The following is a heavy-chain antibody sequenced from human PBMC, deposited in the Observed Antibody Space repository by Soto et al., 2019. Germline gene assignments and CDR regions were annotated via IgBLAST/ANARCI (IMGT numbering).Heavy chain of an antibody. CDR3: ARTGDRSSSFSRYFQH. CDR2: INHSGST. V-gene: IGHV4-34*01. J-gene: IGHJ1*01. D-gene: IGHD6-6*01. Sequence: PSETLSLTYAVYGGSFSGYYWSWIRQPPGKGLEWIGEINHSGSTNYNPSLKSRVTISVDTSKNQFSLKLSSVTAADTAVYYCARTGDRSSSFSRYFQHWGQGTLVTVSS. CDR1: GGSFSGYY.